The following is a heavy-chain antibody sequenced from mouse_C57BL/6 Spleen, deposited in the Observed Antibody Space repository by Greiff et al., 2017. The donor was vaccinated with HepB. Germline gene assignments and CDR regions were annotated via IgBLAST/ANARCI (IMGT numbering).Heavy chain of an antibody. D-gene: IGHD2-2*01. CDR1: GYTFTDYY. V-gene: IGHV1-26*01. Sequence: EVQLQQSGPELVKPGASVKISCKASGYTFTDYYMNWVKQSHGKSLEWIGDINPNNGGTSYNQKFKGKATLTVDKSSSTAYMELRSLTSEDSAVYYCAREGLGLRRVFAYWGQGTLVTVSA. CDR3: AREGLGLRRVFAY. CDR2: INPNNGGT. J-gene: IGHJ3*01.